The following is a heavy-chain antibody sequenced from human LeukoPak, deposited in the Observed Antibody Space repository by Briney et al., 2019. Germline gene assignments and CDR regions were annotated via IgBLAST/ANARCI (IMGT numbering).Heavy chain of an antibody. CDR1: GGTFSSYA. J-gene: IGHJ6*02. CDR3: ARDGGDPYGMDV. D-gene: IGHD3-10*01. Sequence: SVTVSCKASGGTFSSYAISWVRQAPGQGLEWMGGIIPIFGTANYAQKFQGRVTITADESTSTAYMELSSLRSEDTAVYYCARDGGDPYGMDVWGQGTTVTVSS. CDR2: IIPIFGTA. V-gene: IGHV1-69*01.